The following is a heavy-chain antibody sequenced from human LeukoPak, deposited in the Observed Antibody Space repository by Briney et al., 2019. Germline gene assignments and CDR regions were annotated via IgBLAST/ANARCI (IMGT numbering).Heavy chain of an antibody. CDR3: ARAMVTTGYYFDY. CDR1: GGTFSSYA. D-gene: IGHD4-17*01. CDR2: IIPILGIA. V-gene: IGHV1-69*04. Sequence: SVKVSCKASGGTFSSYAIGWVRQAPGQGLEWMGRIIPILGIANYAQKFQGRVTITADKSTSTAYMELSSLRSEDTAVYYCARAMVTTGYYFDYWGQGTLVTVSS. J-gene: IGHJ4*02.